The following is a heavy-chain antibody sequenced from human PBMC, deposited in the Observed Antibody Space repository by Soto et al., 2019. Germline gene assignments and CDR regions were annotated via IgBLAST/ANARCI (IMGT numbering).Heavy chain of an antibody. V-gene: IGHV3-7*01. CDR2: INQDGSQN. D-gene: IGHD3-22*01. J-gene: IGHJ4*02. CDR3: VSDHGYYVFES. CDR1: GFTFSNYW. Sequence: EVQLVESGGGLVQPGGSLRLSCAASGFTFSNYWMGWVRQAPGKGLEWVADINQDGSQNYYVDSVKGRFTISRDNAQNSLYLQMNGLGAEDTAVYFCVSDHGYYVFESWGQGTLVTVSS.